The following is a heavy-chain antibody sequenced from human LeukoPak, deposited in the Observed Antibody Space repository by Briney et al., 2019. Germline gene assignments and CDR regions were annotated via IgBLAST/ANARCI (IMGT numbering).Heavy chain of an antibody. CDR3: ARDVGRSYDLDY. CDR1: GYTFTSYG. V-gene: IGHV1-18*01. D-gene: IGHD3-16*01. J-gene: IGHJ4*02. Sequence: ASVKVSCKASGYTFTSYGISWVRQAPGQGLEWMGWISAYNGNTDYAQSLQGRVTMTIDTSTSTVFMELRSLRSDDTAVYYCARDVGRSYDLDYWGQGTLVTVSS. CDR2: ISAYNGNT.